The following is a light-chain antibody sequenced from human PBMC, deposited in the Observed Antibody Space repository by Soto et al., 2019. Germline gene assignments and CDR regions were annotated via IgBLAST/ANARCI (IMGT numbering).Light chain of an antibody. CDR1: SSDVGGQNY. J-gene: IGLJ1*01. CDR3: SSHAGNNNYV. Sequence: QSALTQPPSASGSPGQSVAISCTGTSSDVGGQNYVSWYQQHPGKAPKLIIYAVTERPSGVPDRFSGSKSGNTASLTASGLQTEDEADYYCSSHAGNNNYVFGTGTKVTVL. CDR2: AVT. V-gene: IGLV2-8*01.